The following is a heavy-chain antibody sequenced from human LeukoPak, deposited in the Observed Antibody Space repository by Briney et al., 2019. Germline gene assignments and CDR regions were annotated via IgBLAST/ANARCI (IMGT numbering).Heavy chain of an antibody. Sequence: SETLSLTCTVSGGSISSAGYYWAWIRQPPGKGLEWIGSIYYSGSAYYNPSLKSRVAISVDTSKSQFSLSLSSVTAADTAVYYCADGVGIAVAGTAYWGQGTLVTVSS. D-gene: IGHD6-19*01. CDR1: GGSISSAGYY. V-gene: IGHV4-39*01. CDR2: IYYSGSA. CDR3: ADGVGIAVAGTAY. J-gene: IGHJ4*02.